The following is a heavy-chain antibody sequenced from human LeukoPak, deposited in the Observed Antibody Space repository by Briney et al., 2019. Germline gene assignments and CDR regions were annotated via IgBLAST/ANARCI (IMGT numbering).Heavy chain of an antibody. D-gene: IGHD3-9*01. J-gene: IGHJ4*02. CDR2: IYTSGST. CDR1: GGSISSYY. CDR3: AREEGYDILTGYLTWVFDY. Sequence: SETLSLTCTVSGGSISSYYWSWIRQPAGKGLEWIGRIYTSGSTNYNPSLKSRVTMSVDTSKNQFSLKLGSVTAADTAVYYCAREEGYDILTGYLTWVFDYWGQGTLVTVSS. V-gene: IGHV4-4*07.